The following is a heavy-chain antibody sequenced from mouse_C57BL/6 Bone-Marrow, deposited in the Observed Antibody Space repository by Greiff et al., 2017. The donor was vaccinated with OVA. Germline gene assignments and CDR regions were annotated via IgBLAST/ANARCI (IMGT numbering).Heavy chain of an antibody. D-gene: IGHD1-1*01. CDR3: ARYTTVVAFDY. CDR1: VYTFTSYW. J-gene: IGHJ2*01. V-gene: IGHV1-7*01. Sequence: QVQLQQSGAELAKPGASVKLSCKASVYTFTSYWMHWVKQRRGQGLEWIGYITPSSGYTMYNQKFKDKATVTADKSSSTAYMQLSSLTCEDSAVYYCARYTTVVAFDYWGQGTTLTVSS. CDR2: ITPSSGYT.